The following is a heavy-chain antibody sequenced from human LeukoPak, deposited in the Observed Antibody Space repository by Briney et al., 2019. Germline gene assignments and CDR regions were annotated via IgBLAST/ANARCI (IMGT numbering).Heavy chain of an antibody. D-gene: IGHD6-13*01. CDR3: AKDGSSWSVSHNWFDP. V-gene: IGHV3-21*04. J-gene: IGHJ5*02. CDR2: ISSSSSYI. Sequence: GGSLRLSCAASGFTFSSYSMNWVRQAPGKGLEWVSSISSSSSYIYYADSVKGRFTISRDNAKNSLYLQMNSLRAEDTAVYYCAKDGSSWSVSHNWFDPWGQGTLVTVSS. CDR1: GFTFSSYS.